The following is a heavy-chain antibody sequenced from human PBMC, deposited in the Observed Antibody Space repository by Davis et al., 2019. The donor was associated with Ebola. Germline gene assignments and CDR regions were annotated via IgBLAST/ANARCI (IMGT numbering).Heavy chain of an antibody. CDR3: ARGEFGGYDFDY. V-gene: IGHV4-59*01. J-gene: IGHJ4*02. CDR1: SGSISRYY. D-gene: IGHD5-12*01. Sequence: PSETLSLTCTVSSGSISRYYWSWIRQPPGRGLEWIAYLYHSGAIDYNPSLKIRVTISVDTSKNQFSLRLTSVTAADTAVYYCARGEFGGYDFDYWGQGTLVTVSS. CDR2: LYHSGAI.